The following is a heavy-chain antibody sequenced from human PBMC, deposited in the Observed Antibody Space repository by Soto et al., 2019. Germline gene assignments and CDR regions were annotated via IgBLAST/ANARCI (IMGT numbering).Heavy chain of an antibody. J-gene: IGHJ5*02. CDR2: INHSGST. D-gene: IGHD2-15*01. CDR1: GGSFSGYY. V-gene: IGHV4-34*01. CDR3: ASRDGYYSS. Sequence: SSETLSLTCAVYGGSFSGYYWSWIRQPPGKGLEWIGEINHSGSTNYNPSLKSRVTISVDTSKNQFSLKLSSVTAADTAVYYCASRDGYYSSWGQGTLVTVSS.